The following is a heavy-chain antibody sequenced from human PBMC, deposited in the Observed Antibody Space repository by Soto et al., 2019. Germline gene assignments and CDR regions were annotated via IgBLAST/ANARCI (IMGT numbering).Heavy chain of an antibody. Sequence: PGGSLRLSCAASGFTFSSYAMHWVRQAPGKGLEWVAVISYDGSNKYYADSVKGRFTISRDNSKNTLYLQMNSLRAEDTAVYYCARDQYYYGSGIYCCAYYYYGMDVPTRRTTVTVSS. CDR1: GFTFSSYA. J-gene: IGHJ6*02. V-gene: IGHV3-30-3*01. CDR3: ARDQYYYGSGIYCCAYYYYGMDV. CDR2: ISYDGSNK. D-gene: IGHD3-10*01.